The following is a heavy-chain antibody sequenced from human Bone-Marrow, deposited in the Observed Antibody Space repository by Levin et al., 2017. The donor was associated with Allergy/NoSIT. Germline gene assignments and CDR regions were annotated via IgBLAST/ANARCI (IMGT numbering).Heavy chain of an antibody. D-gene: IGHD2-21*02. CDR2: ISYGGSNK. CDR1: GFTFSDYG. J-gene: IGHJ4*02. V-gene: IGHV3-30*18. CDR3: AKDGVTSCGGDCAYYFDC. Sequence: GESLKISCAASGFTFSDYGMHWVRQAPGKGLEWVAFISYGGSNKYYANSVKGRFTISRDNSKSTLYLQMNSLGTEDTALYYCAKDGVTSCGGDCAYYFDCWGQGTLVTVSS.